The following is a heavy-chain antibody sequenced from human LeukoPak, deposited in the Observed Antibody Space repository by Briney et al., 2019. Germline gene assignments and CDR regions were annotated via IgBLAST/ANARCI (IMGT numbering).Heavy chain of an antibody. J-gene: IGHJ4*02. CDR3: ARDYYDFWSGYYYRHFDY. CDR1: GGSISSGDYY. CDR2: IYYSGST. Sequence: SQTLSLTCTVSGGSISSGDYYWGWIRQPPGKGLEWIGTIYYSGSTYYNPSLKSRVTISVDTSKNRFSLKLSSVTAADTAVYYCARDYYDFWSGYYYRHFDYWGQGTLVTVSS. V-gene: IGHV4-39*07. D-gene: IGHD3-3*01.